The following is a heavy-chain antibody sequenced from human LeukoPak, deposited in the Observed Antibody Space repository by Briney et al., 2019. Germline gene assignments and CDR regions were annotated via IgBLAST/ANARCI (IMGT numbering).Heavy chain of an antibody. Sequence: PGGSLRLSCAASGFTFSSYGMPWVRQAPGKGLEWVAVISYDGNTEYYADSVKGRFTISRDNSKNTLYLQMNSLRAEDTAVYYCAKVHLTYYFDSSGYGFQDYWGQGTLVTVSS. J-gene: IGHJ4*02. CDR1: GFTFSSYG. V-gene: IGHV3-30*18. D-gene: IGHD3-22*01. CDR2: ISYDGNTE. CDR3: AKVHLTYYFDSSGYGFQDY.